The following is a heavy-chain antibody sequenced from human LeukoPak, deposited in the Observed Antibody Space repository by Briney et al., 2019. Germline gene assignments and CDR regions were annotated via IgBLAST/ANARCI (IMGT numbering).Heavy chain of an antibody. V-gene: IGHV1-69*05. CDR1: GGTFSSYA. Sequence: SVKVSCKAPGGTFSSYAISWVRQAPGQGLEWMGGIIPIFGTANYAQKFQGRVTITTDESTSTAYMELSSLRSEDTAVYYCARVGYSYDPTVYYYMDVWGKGTTVTVSS. CDR2: IIPIFGTA. D-gene: IGHD5-18*01. CDR3: ARVGYSYDPTVYYYMDV. J-gene: IGHJ6*03.